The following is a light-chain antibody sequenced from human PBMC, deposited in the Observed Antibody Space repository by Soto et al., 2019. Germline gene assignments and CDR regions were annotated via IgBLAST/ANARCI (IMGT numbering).Light chain of an antibody. CDR3: QHYNSYSEA. J-gene: IGKJ1*01. CDR1: QSISSW. Sequence: DIQMTQSPSSLSASVGDRVTITCRASQSISSWLAWYQQKPGKAPKLLIFDAFSLESGVPSRFSGSRSGTELTITISSLQPDDYETYYCQHYNSYSEAFGQGTKVDIK. V-gene: IGKV1-5*01. CDR2: DAF.